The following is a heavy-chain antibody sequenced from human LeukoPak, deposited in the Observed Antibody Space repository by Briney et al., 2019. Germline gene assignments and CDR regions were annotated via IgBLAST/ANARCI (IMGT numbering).Heavy chain of an antibody. J-gene: IGHJ4*02. V-gene: IGHV3-21*01. CDR1: GFTFSSYA. Sequence: KSGGSLRLSCAASGFTFSSYAMSWVRQAPGKGLEWVSSISSSSSYIYYADSVKGRFTISRDNAKNSLYLQMNSLRAEDTAVYYCAREISDGSYFDYWGQGTLVTVSS. D-gene: IGHD1-26*01. CDR3: AREISDGSYFDY. CDR2: ISSSSSYI.